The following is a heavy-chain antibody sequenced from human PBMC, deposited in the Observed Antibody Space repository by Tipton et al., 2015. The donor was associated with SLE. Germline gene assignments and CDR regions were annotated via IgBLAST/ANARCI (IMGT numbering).Heavy chain of an antibody. V-gene: IGHV4-39*07. CDR1: GGSISSYY. CDR2: IYYSGST. J-gene: IGHJ3*02. CDR3: ARDLGDDI. D-gene: IGHD3-16*01. Sequence: TLSLTCTVSGGSISSYYWGWIRQPPGKGLEWIGSIYYSGSTYYNPSLKSRVTISVDTSKNQFSLKLSSVTAADTAVYYCARDLGDDIWGQGTMVTVSS.